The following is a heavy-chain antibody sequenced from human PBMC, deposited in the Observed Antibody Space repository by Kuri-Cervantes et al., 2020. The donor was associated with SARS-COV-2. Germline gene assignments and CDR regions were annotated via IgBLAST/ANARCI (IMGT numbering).Heavy chain of an antibody. CDR2: IYYSGST. Sequence: SETLSLTCTVSGGSISSSSYYWGWIRQPPGKGLEWIGSIYYSGSTNYNPSLKSRVTISVDTSKNQFSLKLSSVTAADTAVYYCARDLGRRGYDYIDGDYWGQGTLVTVSS. CDR3: ARDLGRRGYDYIDGDY. CDR1: GGSISSSSYY. V-gene: IGHV4-39*07. J-gene: IGHJ4*02. D-gene: IGHD5-12*01.